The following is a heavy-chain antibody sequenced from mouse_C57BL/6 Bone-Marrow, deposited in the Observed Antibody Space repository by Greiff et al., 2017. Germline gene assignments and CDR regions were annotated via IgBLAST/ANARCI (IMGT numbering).Heavy chain of an antibody. D-gene: IGHD3-2*02. CDR1: GFTFSDYY. CDR2: ISNGGGST. J-gene: IGHJ4*01. V-gene: IGHV5-12*01. Sequence: EVKVVESGGGLVQPGGSLKLSCAASGFTFSDYYMYWVRQTPEKRLEWVAYISNGGGSTYYPDTVKGRFTISRDNAKNTLYLQMSRLKSEGTAMYYCRAQARFYAMDYWGQGTSVTVSS. CDR3: RAQARFYAMDY.